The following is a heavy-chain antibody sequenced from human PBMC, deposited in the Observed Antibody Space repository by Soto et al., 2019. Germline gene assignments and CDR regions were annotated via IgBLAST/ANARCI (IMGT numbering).Heavy chain of an antibody. CDR2: ISAYNGNT. Sequence: ASVKVSCKASGYTFTSYGISWVRQAPGQGLEWMGWISAYNGNTNYAQKLQGRVTMTTDTSTSTAYMELRSLRSDDTAVYYCAREGSFYDILMVFDYWGQGTQVTVSS. CDR1: GYTFTSYG. D-gene: IGHD3-9*01. V-gene: IGHV1-18*01. J-gene: IGHJ4*02. CDR3: AREGSFYDILMVFDY.